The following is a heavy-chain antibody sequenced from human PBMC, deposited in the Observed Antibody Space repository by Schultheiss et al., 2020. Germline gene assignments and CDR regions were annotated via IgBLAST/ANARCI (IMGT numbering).Heavy chain of an antibody. Sequence: GESLKISCAASGFTFSSYAMSWVRQAPGKGLEWVSAISGSGESTYYADSVKGRFTVSRDNAKNSLYLQMNSLRAEDTAVYYCAKSSSWYSSSSIDFWGQGTLLTVSS. V-gene: IGHV3-23*01. CDR3: AKSSSWYSSSSIDF. CDR1: GFTFSSYA. J-gene: IGHJ4*02. D-gene: IGHD6-6*01. CDR2: ISGSGEST.